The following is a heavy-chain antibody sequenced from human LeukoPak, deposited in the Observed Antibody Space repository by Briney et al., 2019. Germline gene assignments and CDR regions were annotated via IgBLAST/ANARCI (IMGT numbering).Heavy chain of an antibody. CDR2: INWNSDTK. CDR1: GFAFHNYA. D-gene: IGHD4-23*01. J-gene: IGHJ6*02. V-gene: IGHV3-9*01. Sequence: PGRSLRLSCVGSGFAFHNYAMHWVRRPPGKGLEWVSAINWNSDTKAYADSVKGRFTISRDRARNSLYLQMDSLRPEDTVLYYCAKDTGGNGAYFYAMDVWGQGTSVTVSS. CDR3: AKDTGGNGAYFYAMDV.